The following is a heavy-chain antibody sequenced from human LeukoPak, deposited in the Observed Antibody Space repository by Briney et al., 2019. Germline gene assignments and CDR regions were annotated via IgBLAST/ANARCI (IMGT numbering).Heavy chain of an antibody. Sequence: GGSLRLSCAASGFTFSSYSMSWVRQAPGKGLEWVANIKQDGSEKYYVDSVKGRFTISRDNAKNSLYLQMNSLRAEDTAVYYCARSSTSGWYWEDYWGQGTLVTVSS. CDR3: ARSSTSGWYWEDY. CDR1: GFTFSSYS. D-gene: IGHD6-19*01. V-gene: IGHV3-7*01. CDR2: IKQDGSEK. J-gene: IGHJ4*02.